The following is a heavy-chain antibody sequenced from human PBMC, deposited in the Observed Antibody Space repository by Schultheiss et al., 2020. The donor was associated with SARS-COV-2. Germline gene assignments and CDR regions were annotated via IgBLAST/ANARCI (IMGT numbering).Heavy chain of an antibody. CDR2: ISYDGSNK. J-gene: IGHJ4*02. CDR3: ARSPTYSGYDWSDY. CDR1: GFTFGDYA. V-gene: IGHV3-30*04. Sequence: GGSLRLSCTASGFTFGDYAMSWFRQAPGKGLEWVAVISYDGSNKYYADSVKGRFTISRDNSKNSLYLQMNSLRAEDTAVYYCARSPTYSGYDWSDYWGQGTLVTVSS. D-gene: IGHD5-12*01.